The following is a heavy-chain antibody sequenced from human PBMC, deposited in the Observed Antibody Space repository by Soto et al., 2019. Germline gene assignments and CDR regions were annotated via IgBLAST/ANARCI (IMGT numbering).Heavy chain of an antibody. J-gene: IGHJ5*02. CDR3: ARWWSGSRQGFDP. Sequence: QVQLQESGPGLVKPSQTLSLTCTVSGGSISSGDYYWSWIRQHPGKGLEWIGYIYYSGSTYYNPSLKSRVTVSLDXXKTQFTLKLSSVTAADTAVYYCARWWSGSRQGFDPWGQGTLVTVSS. CDR2: IYYSGST. V-gene: IGHV4-31*03. D-gene: IGHD3-3*01. CDR1: GGSISSGDYY.